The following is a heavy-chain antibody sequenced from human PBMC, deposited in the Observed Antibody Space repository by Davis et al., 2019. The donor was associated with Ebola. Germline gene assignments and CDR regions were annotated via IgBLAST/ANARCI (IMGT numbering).Heavy chain of an antibody. J-gene: IGHJ6*02. CDR2: INPNSGGT. CDR3: ARESRGWNDWYGMDV. V-gene: IGHV1-2*04. Sequence: ASVKVSCKASGYTFTGYYMHWVRQAPGQGLEWMGWINPNSGGTNYAQKFQGWVTMTRDTSISTAYMELSRLRSDDTAVYYCARESRGWNDWYGMDVWGQGTTVTVSS. D-gene: IGHD1-1*01. CDR1: GYTFTGYY.